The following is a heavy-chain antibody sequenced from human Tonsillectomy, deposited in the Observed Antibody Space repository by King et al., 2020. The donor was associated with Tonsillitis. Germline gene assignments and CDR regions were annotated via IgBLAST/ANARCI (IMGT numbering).Heavy chain of an antibody. Sequence: ITLKESGPKLVKPKQTPTLTCTFSGFSLSTSGVGVGWIRQPPGKALEWLALIYWDDDKRYSPSLKTRLTITKDTSKNQVVLTMTNMDPVDTATYYCAHRGRITIFGVVSESDWYDPWGQGTLVTVSS. J-gene: IGHJ5*02. V-gene: IGHV2-5*02. CDR2: IYWDDDK. CDR3: AHRGRITIFGVVSESDWYDP. D-gene: IGHD3-3*01. CDR1: GFSLSTSGVG.